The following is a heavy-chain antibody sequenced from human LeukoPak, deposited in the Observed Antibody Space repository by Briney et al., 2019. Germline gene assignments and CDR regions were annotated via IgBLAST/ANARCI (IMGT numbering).Heavy chain of an antibody. D-gene: IGHD3-10*01. Sequence: GGSLRLSCAASGFTFSNYWVHWVRQAPGKGLVWVSRINRDGSTTNYADSVKGRFTVSRDNSKNTLNLQMNSLRAEDTAVYYCARDRKSGESSEIDFWGQGTLVTVSS. CDR1: GFTFSNYW. J-gene: IGHJ4*02. V-gene: IGHV3-74*01. CDR3: ARDRKSGESSEIDF. CDR2: INRDGSTT.